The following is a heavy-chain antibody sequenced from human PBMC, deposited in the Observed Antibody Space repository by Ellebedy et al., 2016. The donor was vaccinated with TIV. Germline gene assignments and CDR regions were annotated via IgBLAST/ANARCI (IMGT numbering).Heavy chain of an antibody. CDR3: ARDSGRGGSSGGPLDY. D-gene: IGHD6-6*01. CDR1: GFTFSSYA. V-gene: IGHV3-33*08. Sequence: PGGSLRLSCAASGFTFSSYAMHWVRQAPGKGLAWVAVIWYDGSNKYYADSVKGRFTISKDNSKNLVYLQMNSLRAEDTAVYYCARDSGRGGSSGGPLDYWGQGTLVTVSS. J-gene: IGHJ4*02. CDR2: IWYDGSNK.